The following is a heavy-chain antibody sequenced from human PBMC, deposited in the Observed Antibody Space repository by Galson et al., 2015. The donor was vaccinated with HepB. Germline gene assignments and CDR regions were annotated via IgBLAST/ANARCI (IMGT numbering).Heavy chain of an antibody. CDR1: GYTFTNYA. V-gene: IGHV1-18*04. CDR2: ISAYNGNT. Sequence: SVKVSCKASGYTFTNYAINWVRQAPGQGLEWMGWISAYNGNTNYAQKLQGRVTMTTDTSTSTAYMELRSLRSDDTAVYYCARVPPYGIIPEDYWGQGTQVTVSS. CDR3: ARVPPYGIIPEDY. J-gene: IGHJ4*02. D-gene: IGHD4-17*01.